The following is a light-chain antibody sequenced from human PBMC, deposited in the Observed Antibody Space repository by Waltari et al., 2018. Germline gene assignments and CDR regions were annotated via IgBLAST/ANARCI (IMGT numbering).Light chain of an antibody. Sequence: EIVLTQSPATLSLSPGERATLSSRASQSVNNRLAWYQQKPGQAPRLLLYDASKRATGIPARFSGSGSGTDFTLTISSLEPEDFAVYYCQYRGHWPPGATFGPGTKVEIK. V-gene: IGKV3-11*01. J-gene: IGKJ3*01. CDR1: QSVNNR. CDR2: DAS. CDR3: QYRGHWPPGAT.